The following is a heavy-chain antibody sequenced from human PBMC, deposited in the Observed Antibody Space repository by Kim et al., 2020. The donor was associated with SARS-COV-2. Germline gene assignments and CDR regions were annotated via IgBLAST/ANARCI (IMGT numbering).Heavy chain of an antibody. D-gene: IGHD5-12*01. J-gene: IGHJ4*02. CDR1: GFTLSSYG. Sequence: GGSLRLSCAASGFTLSSYGMNWVRQAPGMGLEWVSCFTGGGNRTYYADSVKGRFTISRDNSKNTLYLQMNSLRADDTGVYYCAKEAIPGGYEPFDYWGQGTLVTVSS. CDR3: AKEAIPGGYEPFDY. CDR2: FTGGGNRT. V-gene: IGHV3-23*01.